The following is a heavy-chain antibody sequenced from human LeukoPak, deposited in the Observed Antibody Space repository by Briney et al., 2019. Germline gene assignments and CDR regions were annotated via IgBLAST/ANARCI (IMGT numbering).Heavy chain of an antibody. CDR2: IIPIFGTA. CDR3: ARGPPNYYDSSGYYPY. J-gene: IGHJ4*02. Sequence: SVKVSCKASGGTFSSYAISWVRQAPGQGLEWMGGIIPIFGTANYAQKFQGRVTITADESTSTAYMELSSLRSEDTAVYHCARGPPNYYDSSGYYPYWGPGTLVTVSS. CDR1: GGTFSSYA. D-gene: IGHD3-22*01. V-gene: IGHV1-69*13.